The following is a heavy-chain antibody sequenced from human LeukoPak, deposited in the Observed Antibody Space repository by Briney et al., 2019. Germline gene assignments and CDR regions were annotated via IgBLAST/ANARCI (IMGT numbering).Heavy chain of an antibody. V-gene: IGHV1-18*01. CDR3: ARDFIAARPDY. D-gene: IGHD6-6*01. Sequence: ASVKVSCKASSYAFTSYGISWVRQAPGQGLEWMGWISAYNGNTNYAQKLQGRVTMTTDTSTSTAYMELRSLRSDDTAVYYCARDFIAARPDYWGQGTLVTVSS. CDR1: SYAFTSYG. J-gene: IGHJ4*02. CDR2: ISAYNGNT.